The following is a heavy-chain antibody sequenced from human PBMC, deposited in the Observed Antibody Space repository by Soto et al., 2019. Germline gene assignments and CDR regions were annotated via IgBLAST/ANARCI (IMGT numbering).Heavy chain of an antibody. CDR2: IYHSGST. V-gene: IGHV4-4*02. CDR1: GGSISSSNW. Sequence: SETLSLTCAVSGGSISSSNWCRWVRQPAGKGLEWIGEIYHSGSTNYNPSLKSRVTISVDKSKNQFSLKLSSVTAADTAVYYCARAAATDYYYYGMDVWGQGTTVTVSS. J-gene: IGHJ6*02. CDR3: ARAAATDYYYYGMDV. D-gene: IGHD1-1*01.